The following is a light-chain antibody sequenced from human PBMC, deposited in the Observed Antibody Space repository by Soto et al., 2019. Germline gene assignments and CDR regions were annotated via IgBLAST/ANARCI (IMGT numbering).Light chain of an antibody. CDR1: QSISRY. J-gene: IGKJ1*01. Sequence: DIQMTQSPSSLSASVGDRVTITCRASQSISRYLNWYQQKSGRAPKLLIYGASSLPSGVPSRFSGSGSGTEFTLTISRLEPEDFAVYYCQQYSFLPRTFGQGTKV. CDR2: GAS. V-gene: IGKV1-39*01. CDR3: QQYSFLPRT.